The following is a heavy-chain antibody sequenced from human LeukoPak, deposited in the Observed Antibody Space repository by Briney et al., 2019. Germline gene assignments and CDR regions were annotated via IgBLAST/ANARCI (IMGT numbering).Heavy chain of an antibody. Sequence: GGSLRLSCAASGFTFSSYWMSWVRQAPGKGREWGANIKQDGSEKYYVASVKGRLTISRDNAKNSMSLKMNSLRAEDTAVYYCARSDFWSGYDYWGQGTLVTVSS. V-gene: IGHV3-7*01. CDR1: GFTFSSYW. CDR2: IKQDGSEK. CDR3: ARSDFWSGYDY. J-gene: IGHJ4*02. D-gene: IGHD3-3*01.